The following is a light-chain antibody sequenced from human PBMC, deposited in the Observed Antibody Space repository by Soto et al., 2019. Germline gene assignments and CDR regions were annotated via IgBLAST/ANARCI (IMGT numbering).Light chain of an antibody. Sequence: DIQMTQSPSSLSASVGDRVTITCQASQDISKYLNWYQQKPGKAPKLLIYDASNLETGVPSRFSGSGSGTDFSFTISSLQPEDIATYYCQQYDDVPWTFGQGTKVEI. J-gene: IGKJ1*01. CDR2: DAS. CDR1: QDISKY. V-gene: IGKV1-33*01. CDR3: QQYDDVPWT.